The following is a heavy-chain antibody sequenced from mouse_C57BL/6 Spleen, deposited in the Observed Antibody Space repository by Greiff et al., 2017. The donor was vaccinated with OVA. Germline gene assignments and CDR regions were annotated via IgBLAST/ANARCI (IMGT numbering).Heavy chain of an antibody. CDR1: GYAFSSYW. D-gene: IGHD3-2*02. CDR3: ARDSSGYVLYYAMDY. V-gene: IGHV1-80*01. J-gene: IGHJ4*01. CDR2: IYPGDGDT. Sequence: VQLQQSGAELVKPGASVKISCKASGYAFSSYWMNWVKQRPGKGLEWIGQIYPGDGDTNYNGKFKGKATLTADKSSSTAYMQLSSLTSEDSAVYFCARDSSGYVLYYAMDYWGQGTSVTVSS.